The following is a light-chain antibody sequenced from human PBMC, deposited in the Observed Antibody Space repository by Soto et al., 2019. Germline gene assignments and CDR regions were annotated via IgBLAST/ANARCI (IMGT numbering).Light chain of an antibody. J-gene: IGLJ3*02. V-gene: IGLV1-44*01. CDR3: STWYASLNGWV. CDR2: NDD. Sequence: QSVLTQPPSVSGTPGLRVNISCSGGISNIGKDTVNWYQQLPGTAPKLLMFNDDKRPSGVPDRFSGSRSGTSASLAISGLQSDDEAVYFCSTWYASLNGWVFGGGTKLTVL. CDR1: ISNIGKDT.